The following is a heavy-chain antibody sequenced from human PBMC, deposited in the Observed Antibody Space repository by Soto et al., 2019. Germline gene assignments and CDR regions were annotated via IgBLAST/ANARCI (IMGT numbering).Heavy chain of an antibody. CDR1: GFTFRTYT. J-gene: IGHJ6*02. Sequence: EVQVVESGGGLVKPGGSLRLSCAASGFTFRTYTMNWVRQAPGKGLEWVSSISSGSSYIYYADPVKGRFTISRDNAKNSLYLQMNSLRAEDTAVYYCARSMDVWGQGTTVTVSS. V-gene: IGHV3-21*01. CDR3: ARSMDV. CDR2: ISSGSSYI.